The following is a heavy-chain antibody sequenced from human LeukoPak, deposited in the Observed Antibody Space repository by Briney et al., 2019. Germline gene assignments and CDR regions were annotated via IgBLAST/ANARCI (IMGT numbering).Heavy chain of an antibody. J-gene: IGHJ4*02. CDR2: ISGSGGAT. CDR3: ARGGVDYYGSGTYYLMYYFDY. CDR1: GFTFNTYG. V-gene: IGHV3-23*01. Sequence: GGSLRLSCAASGFTFNTYGMSWLRQAPGQGLEWVSGISGSGGATYYADSVKGRFTISRDDPHNTLYLQMTSLRAEDTAVYFCARGGVDYYGSGTYYLMYYFDYWGQGALVTVSS. D-gene: IGHD3-10*01.